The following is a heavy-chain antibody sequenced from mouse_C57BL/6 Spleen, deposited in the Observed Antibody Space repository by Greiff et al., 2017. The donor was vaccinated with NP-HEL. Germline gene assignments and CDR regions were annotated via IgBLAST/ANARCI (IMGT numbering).Heavy chain of an antibody. CDR3: ARGGFYYGSSPLEFAY. CDR1: GYTFTSYW. V-gene: IGHV1-64*01. CDR2: IHPNSGST. D-gene: IGHD1-1*01. Sequence: QVQLQQPGAELVKPGASVKLSCKASGYTFTSYWMHWVKQRPGQGLEWIGMIHPNSGSTNYNEKFKSKATLTVDKSSSTAYMQLSSLTSEDSAVYYCARGGFYYGSSPLEFAYWGQGTLVTVSA. J-gene: IGHJ3*01.